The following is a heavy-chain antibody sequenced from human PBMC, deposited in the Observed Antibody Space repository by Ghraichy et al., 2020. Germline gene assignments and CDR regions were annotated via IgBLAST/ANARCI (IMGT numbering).Heavy chain of an antibody. J-gene: IGHJ4*02. D-gene: IGHD3-3*02. CDR1: GGSFSDYY. CDR3: ARGHFAADY. CDR2: INHSGST. V-gene: IGHV4-34*01. Sequence: GSLRLSCAVYGGSFSDYYWSLIRQPPGKGLEWIGEINHSGSTNYNPSLKSRVTISVDTSKNQFSLKLSSVTAAATAVYYCARGHFAADYWGQGPLVTVSS.